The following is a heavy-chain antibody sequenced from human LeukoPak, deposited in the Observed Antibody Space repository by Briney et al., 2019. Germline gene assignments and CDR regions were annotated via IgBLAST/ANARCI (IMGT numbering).Heavy chain of an antibody. CDR3: AKDYAMYSSSSFLGY. Sequence: GGSLRLSCAASGFTFSSYGMHWVRQDPGKGLEWVAVIWYDGSNKYYAGSVKGRFTNTRDNSKNPLYLEMNSLRAEDTAVYYCAKDYAMYSSSSFLGYWGQGTLVTVSS. V-gene: IGHV3-33*06. J-gene: IGHJ4*02. CDR2: IWYDGSNK. D-gene: IGHD6-6*01. CDR1: GFTFSSYG.